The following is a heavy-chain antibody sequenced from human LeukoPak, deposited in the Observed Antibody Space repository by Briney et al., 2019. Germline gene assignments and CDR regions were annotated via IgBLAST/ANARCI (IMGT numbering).Heavy chain of an antibody. CDR1: GFTFSTYG. Sequence: GGSLRLSCAASGFTFSTYGMHWVRQAPGKRLEWMTSIQAGGDEKYYAESVKGRFTVSRDNSKNTLYLQMNSLRAEDTAVYYCARDTPGYGGDDFDYWGQGALVTVSS. CDR3: ARDTPGYGGDDFDY. CDR2: IQAGGDEK. J-gene: IGHJ4*02. V-gene: IGHV3-30*02. D-gene: IGHD4-23*01.